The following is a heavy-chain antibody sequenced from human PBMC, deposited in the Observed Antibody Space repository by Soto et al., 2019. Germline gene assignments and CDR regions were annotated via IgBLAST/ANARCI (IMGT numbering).Heavy chain of an antibody. CDR1: GYTFTGCY. CDR2: INPNSGGT. D-gene: IGHD6-6*01. J-gene: IGHJ6*02. Sequence: GASVKVSCKASGYTFTGCYMHWVRQAPGQGLEWMGWINPNSGGTNYAQKFQGRVTMTRDTSISTAYMELSRLRSDDTAVYYCAREWYSSSSGPYYYYGLDVWGQGTTVTVSS. V-gene: IGHV1-2*02. CDR3: AREWYSSSSGPYYYYGLDV.